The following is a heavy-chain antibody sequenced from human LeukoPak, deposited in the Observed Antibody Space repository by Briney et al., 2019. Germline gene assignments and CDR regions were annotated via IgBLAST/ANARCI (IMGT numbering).Heavy chain of an antibody. CDR2: ISSSSSYI. J-gene: IGHJ4*02. V-gene: IGHV3-21*01. CDR3: ARDWEGPLGYFDY. CDR1: GFTFSSYT. Sequence: GGSLRLSCEASGFTFSSYTMNWVRQAPGKGLEWVSSISSSSSYIYYADSVKGRFTISRDNAKNSLNLQMNSLRAEDTAVYYCARDWEGPLGYFDYWGQGTLVTVSS. D-gene: IGHD1-26*01.